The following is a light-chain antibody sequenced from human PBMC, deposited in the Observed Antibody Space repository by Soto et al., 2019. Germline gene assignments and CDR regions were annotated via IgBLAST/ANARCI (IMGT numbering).Light chain of an antibody. CDR3: QQYKDYET. J-gene: IGKJ1*01. CDR1: QSISSW. CDR2: KAS. Sequence: SQSASTLSASIGDRVTITCRASQSISSWLAWYQQKPGKAPKLLIYKASSLESGAPSRFSGSGSGTEFTLTISSLQPDDFATYYCQQYKDYETFGQGTKVDI. V-gene: IGKV1-5*03.